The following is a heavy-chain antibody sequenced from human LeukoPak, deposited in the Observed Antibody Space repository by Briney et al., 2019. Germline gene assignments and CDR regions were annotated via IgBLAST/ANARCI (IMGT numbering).Heavy chain of an antibody. J-gene: IGHJ4*02. CDR1: GFTFSSYA. CDR2: ISGSGGST. D-gene: IGHD3-9*01. CDR3: AKAGYDILTGYYGSFDY. V-gene: IGHV3-23*01. Sequence: PGGSLRLSCAASGFTFSSYAMSWVRQAPGKGLEWVSAISGSGGSTYYADPVKGRFTISRGNSKNTLYLQMNSLRAEDTAVYYCAKAGYDILTGYYGSFDYWGQGTLVTVSS.